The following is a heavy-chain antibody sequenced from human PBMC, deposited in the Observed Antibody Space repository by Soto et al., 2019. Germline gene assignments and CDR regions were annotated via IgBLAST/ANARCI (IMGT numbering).Heavy chain of an antibody. D-gene: IGHD3-22*01. J-gene: IGHJ3*02. Sequence: QVQLVQSGAEVKKPGSSVKVSCKASGGTFSSYAISWVRQAPGQGLEWMGGIIPIFGTANYAQKFQGRVTITADESTSTAYMELSSLRSEDTAVYYCARDPKTYYCDSSGPTYDAFDIWGQGTMVTVSS. CDR2: IIPIFGTA. CDR1: GGTFSSYA. V-gene: IGHV1-69*12. CDR3: ARDPKTYYCDSSGPTYDAFDI.